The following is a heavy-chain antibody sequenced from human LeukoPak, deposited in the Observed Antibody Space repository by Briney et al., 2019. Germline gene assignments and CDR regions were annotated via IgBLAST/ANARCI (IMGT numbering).Heavy chain of an antibody. CDR2: ISYDGSNK. CDR1: GFTFSGYG. Sequence: GGSLRLSCAASGFTFSGYGMHWVRQAPGKGLEWVAVISYDGSNKYYADSVKGRFTISRDNSKNTLYLQMNSLRAEDTAVYYCAKDPGGDYWGQGTLVTVSS. D-gene: IGHD3-10*01. J-gene: IGHJ4*02. CDR3: AKDPGGDY. V-gene: IGHV3-30*18.